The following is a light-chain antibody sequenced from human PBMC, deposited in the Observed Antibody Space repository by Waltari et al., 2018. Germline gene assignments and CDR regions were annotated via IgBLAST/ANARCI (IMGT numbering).Light chain of an antibody. Sequence: DIEMTQSPSSVSASVGDRVTITCRASQGISTSLAWYQQRPGKAPKVLIYSSSSLQSGVPSRFSGSGSGTDFTLTIVGLQPEDFATYYCQQGNSFPPTFGQGTKVEIK. CDR3: QQGNSFPPT. J-gene: IGKJ1*01. CDR2: SSS. CDR1: QGISTS. V-gene: IGKV1-12*01.